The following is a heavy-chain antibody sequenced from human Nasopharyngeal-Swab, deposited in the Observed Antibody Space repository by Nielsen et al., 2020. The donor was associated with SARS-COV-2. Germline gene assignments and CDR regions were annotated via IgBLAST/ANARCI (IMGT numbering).Heavy chain of an antibody. Sequence: KVSCKGSGYSFTSYWISWVRQMPGKGLEWMGRIDPSDSYTNYSPSFQGHVTISADKSISTAYLQWSSLEASDTAMYYCARQGQQWLVNYYYGMDVWGQGTTVTVSS. J-gene: IGHJ6*02. D-gene: IGHD6-19*01. CDR2: IDPSDSYT. CDR1: GYSFTSYW. CDR3: ARQGQQWLVNYYYGMDV. V-gene: IGHV5-10-1*01.